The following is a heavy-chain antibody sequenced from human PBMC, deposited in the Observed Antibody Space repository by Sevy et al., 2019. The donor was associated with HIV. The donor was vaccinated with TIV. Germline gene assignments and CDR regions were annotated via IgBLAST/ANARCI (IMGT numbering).Heavy chain of an antibody. Sequence: ASVKVSCKASGGTFSSDAISWVRQAPGQGLEWMVGIIPMFGTANYAQKFQRRVTITADESTSTAYMDLSSLRSEDTAVYYCARGRRLSGGNDYYYYYGMDVWGQGTTVTVSS. V-gene: IGHV1-69*13. CDR3: ARGRRLSGGNDYYYYYGMDV. J-gene: IGHJ6*02. CDR1: GGTFSSDA. CDR2: IIPMFGTA. D-gene: IGHD2-15*01.